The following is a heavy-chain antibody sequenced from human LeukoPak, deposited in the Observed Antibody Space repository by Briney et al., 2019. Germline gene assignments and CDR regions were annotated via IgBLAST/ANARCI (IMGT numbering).Heavy chain of an antibody. CDR3: ARTGLSFDY. J-gene: IGHJ4*02. Sequence: PGGSLRLSCAASGFTFSSYAMSWVRQPPGKGLEWIGEVNHSGSTNYNPSLKSRVTISVDTSKNQFSLKLSSVTAADTAVYYCARTGLSFDYWGQGTLVTVSS. CDR1: GFTFSSYA. V-gene: IGHV4-34*01. CDR2: VNHSGST.